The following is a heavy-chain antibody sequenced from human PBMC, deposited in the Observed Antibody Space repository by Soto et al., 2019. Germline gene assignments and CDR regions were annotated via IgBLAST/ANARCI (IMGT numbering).Heavy chain of an antibody. CDR1: GYTFTSYD. CDR3: ARESSGGWIDP. D-gene: IGHD3-16*01. V-gene: IGHV1-8*01. J-gene: IGHJ5*02. Sequence: QVQLVQSGAEVKKPGASVKVSCKASGYTFTSYDINWVRQATGQGLERMGWRNPNSGNTGYAQKLQGRVTMTRNTSTSTAYTERSSLRSEVTAVYYGARESSGGWIDPGGQGTLVTVSS. CDR2: RNPNSGNT.